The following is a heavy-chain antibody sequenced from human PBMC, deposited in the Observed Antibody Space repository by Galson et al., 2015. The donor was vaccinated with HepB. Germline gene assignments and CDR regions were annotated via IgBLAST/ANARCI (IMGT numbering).Heavy chain of an antibody. CDR1: GYTFTSYG. CDR3: ARDYSLEYYDSSGYPTKDH. CDR2: ISAYNGNT. V-gene: IGHV1-18*04. D-gene: IGHD3-22*01. Sequence: SVKVSCKASGYTFTSYGISWVRQAPGQGLEWMGWISAYNGNTNYAQKLQGRVTMTTDTSTSTAYMELRSLRSDDTAVYYCARDYSLEYYDSSGYPTKDHWGQGTLVTVSS. J-gene: IGHJ4*02.